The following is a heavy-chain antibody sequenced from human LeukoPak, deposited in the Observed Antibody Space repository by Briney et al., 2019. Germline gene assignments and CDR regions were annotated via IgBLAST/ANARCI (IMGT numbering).Heavy chain of an antibody. CDR2: INWNGGST. Sequence: PGGSLRLSCVASGFAFSSYAMNWVRQAPGKGLEWVSGINWNGGSTGYADSVRGRFTISRDNSKNFLYLQMNSLTSEDTALYYCAKGRRRGYAYGTIDSWGQGTLVTVSS. D-gene: IGHD5-18*01. V-gene: IGHV3-20*04. CDR1: GFAFSSYA. J-gene: IGHJ4*02. CDR3: AKGRRRGYAYGTIDS.